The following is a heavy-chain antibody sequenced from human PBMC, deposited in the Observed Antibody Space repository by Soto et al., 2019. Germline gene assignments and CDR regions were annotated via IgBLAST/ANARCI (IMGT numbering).Heavy chain of an antibody. J-gene: IGHJ4*02. CDR2: IYYSGST. Sequence: QLQLQESGPGLVKPSETLSLTCTVSGGSISSSSYYWGWIRQPPGKGLEWIGSIYYSGSTYYNPSLTSRVTISVDTSKNQFSLKLSSVTAADTAVYYCARQRDTAMVLFDYWGQGTLVTVSS. V-gene: IGHV4-39*01. D-gene: IGHD5-18*01. CDR1: GGSISSSSYY. CDR3: ARQRDTAMVLFDY.